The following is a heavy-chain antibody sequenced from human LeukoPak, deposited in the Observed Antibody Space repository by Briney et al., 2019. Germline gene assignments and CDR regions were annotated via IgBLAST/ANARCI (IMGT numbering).Heavy chain of an antibody. V-gene: IGHV3-33*06. CDR1: GFTFSSYG. Sequence: GRSLRLSCAASGFTFSSYGMHWVRQAPGKGLEWVAVIWYDGSNKYYADSVKGRFTISRDNSKNTLYLQMNSLRAEDTAVYYCANTYDYGDYGGAFDIWGQGTMVTVSS. J-gene: IGHJ3*02. D-gene: IGHD4-17*01. CDR2: IWYDGSNK. CDR3: ANTYDYGDYGGAFDI.